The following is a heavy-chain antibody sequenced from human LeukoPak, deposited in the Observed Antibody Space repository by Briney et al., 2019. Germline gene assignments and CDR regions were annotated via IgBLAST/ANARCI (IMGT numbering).Heavy chain of an antibody. CDR3: ARGYSYGFWYFDL. CDR1: GFTFSTYS. Sequence: GGSLRLSCAASGFTFSTYSMNWVRQAPGKGLEWVSYISSGANTIYYADSVKGRFTISRDNAKNSPYLQMNSLRAEDTAVYYCARGYSYGFWYFDLWGRGTLVTVSS. V-gene: IGHV3-48*04. J-gene: IGHJ2*01. D-gene: IGHD5-18*01. CDR2: ISSGANTI.